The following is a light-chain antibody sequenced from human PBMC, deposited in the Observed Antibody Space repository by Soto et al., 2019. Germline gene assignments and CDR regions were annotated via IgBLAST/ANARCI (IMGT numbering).Light chain of an antibody. CDR1: QSLLSSADNLNY. CDR3: HQHYSTPIT. J-gene: IGKJ5*01. CDR2: WAS. Sequence: DIVLTQSPDSLAVSLAERATINCKSSQSLLSSADNLNYLAWFQQKPGQPPKLLILWASTRESGVPDRFSGSGSGTDFSLTISTLQAEDVATYYCHQHYSTPITSGQGTRLEIK. V-gene: IGKV4-1*01.